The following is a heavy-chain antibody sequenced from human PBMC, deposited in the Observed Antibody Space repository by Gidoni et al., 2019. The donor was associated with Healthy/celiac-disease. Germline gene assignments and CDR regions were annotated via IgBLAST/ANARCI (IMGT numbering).Heavy chain of an antibody. CDR2: ISWNSGSI. D-gene: IGHD6-19*01. J-gene: IGHJ3*02. CDR1: GFTFDDYA. CDR3: AKVPIAVAGLRGAFDI. Sequence: EVQLVESGGGLVQPGRSLRLSCAASGFTFDDYAMHWVRQAPGKGLEWVSGISWNSGSIGYADSVKGRFTISRDNAKNSLYLQMNSLRAEDTALYYCAKVPIAVAGLRGAFDIWGQGTMVTVSS. V-gene: IGHV3-9*01.